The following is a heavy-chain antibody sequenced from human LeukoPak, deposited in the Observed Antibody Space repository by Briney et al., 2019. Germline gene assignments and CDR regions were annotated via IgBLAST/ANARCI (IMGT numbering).Heavy chain of an antibody. CDR1: GGTFSSYA. Sequence: GASVKVSCKASGGTFSSYAISWVRQAPGQGLEWMGRIIPILGIANYAQKFQGRVTITADKSTSTAYMELSRLRSDDTAVYYCARGVPVAGTRWFDPWGQGTLVTVSS. CDR3: ARGVPVAGTRWFDP. V-gene: IGHV1-69*04. J-gene: IGHJ5*02. CDR2: IIPILGIA. D-gene: IGHD6-19*01.